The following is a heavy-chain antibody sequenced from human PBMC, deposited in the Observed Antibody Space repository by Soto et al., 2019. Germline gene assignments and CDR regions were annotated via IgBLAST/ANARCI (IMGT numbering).Heavy chain of an antibody. CDR1: GFTFSDHY. Sequence: PGGSLRFSCAASGFTFSDHYMDWVRQAPGKGLEWVGRTRNIANSYTTEYAASVKGRFTVSRDDSKNSLYLQMNSLKTEDTAVYYCVGGGGAHGHFDYGGEGTLVTVS. CDR3: VGGGGAHGHFDY. CDR2: TRNIANSYTT. V-gene: IGHV3-72*01. J-gene: IGHJ4*02. D-gene: IGHD3-16*01.